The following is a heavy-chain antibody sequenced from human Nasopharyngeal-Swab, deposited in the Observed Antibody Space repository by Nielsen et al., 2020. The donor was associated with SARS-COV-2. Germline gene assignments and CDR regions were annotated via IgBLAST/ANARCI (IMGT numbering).Heavy chain of an antibody. CDR2: IWYDGSNK. J-gene: IGHJ4*02. CDR3: ARGNDFRSGYHPYYYDY. CDR1: GFTFSSYG. V-gene: IGHV3-33*01. D-gene: IGHD3-3*01. Sequence: GESLKISCAASGFTFSSYGMHWVRQAPGKGLEWVVLIWYDGSNKYYADSVKGRFTISRDNSKNTLYLQINSLRAEDTAVYYCARGNDFRSGYHPYYYDYWGQGTVVTVSS.